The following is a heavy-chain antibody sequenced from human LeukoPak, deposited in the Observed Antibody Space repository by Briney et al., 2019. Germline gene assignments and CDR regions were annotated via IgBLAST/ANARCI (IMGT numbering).Heavy chain of an antibody. V-gene: IGHV3-7*04. J-gene: IGHJ4*02. Sequence: QTGGSLRLSCAASGFTFSSYWMSWVRQAPGKGLEWVANIKQDGSGKYYVDSVKGRFTISRDNAKNSLYLQMNSLRAEDTAVYYCARGGGTYYYDSSGYYYYWGQGTLVTVSS. CDR2: IKQDGSGK. D-gene: IGHD3-22*01. CDR3: ARGGGTYYYDSSGYYYY. CDR1: GFTFSSYW.